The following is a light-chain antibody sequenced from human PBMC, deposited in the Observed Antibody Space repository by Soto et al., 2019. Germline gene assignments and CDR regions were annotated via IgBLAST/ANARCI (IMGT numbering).Light chain of an antibody. CDR3: SSYTSSSTLV. J-gene: IGLJ1*01. Sequence: QSVLTQPASVSGSPGQAITVSCTGTSSDAGGYNYVSWYQQYPGKAPKLMIYDVSYRPSGVSNRLSGSRSGNTASLTISGLQAADEADYYCSSYTSSSTLVFGTGTKVTVL. V-gene: IGLV2-14*01. CDR1: SSDAGGYNY. CDR2: DVS.